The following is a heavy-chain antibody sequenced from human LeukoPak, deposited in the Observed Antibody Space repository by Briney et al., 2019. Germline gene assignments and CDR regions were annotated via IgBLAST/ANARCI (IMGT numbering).Heavy chain of an antibody. V-gene: IGHV1-3*01. Sequence: ASVKVSCKASGYTFTSYAMHWVRQAPGQRLEWMGWINAGNGNTKYSQKFQGRVTITRDTSASTAYMELSSLRSEDTAVCYCARDRGYSYGYVEHKPLYYFDYWGQGTLVTVSS. CDR3: ARDRGYSYGYVEHKPLYYFDY. J-gene: IGHJ4*02. CDR2: INAGNGNT. CDR1: GYTFTSYA. D-gene: IGHD5-18*01.